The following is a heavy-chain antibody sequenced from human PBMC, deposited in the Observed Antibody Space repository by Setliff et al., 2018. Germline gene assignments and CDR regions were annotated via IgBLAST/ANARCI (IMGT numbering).Heavy chain of an antibody. CDR2: VYYSGST. V-gene: IGHV4-39*07. D-gene: IGHD3-22*01. CDR1: GGSISTTDYY. CDR3: ARYDSSGYSENYYFDY. Sequence: LSLTCTVSGGSISTTDYYWGWIRQPPGKGLEWIGCVYYSGSTYYSPSLKSRVTMFVDTSKNQFSLMLYSVTAADTAIYYCARYDSSGYSENYYFDYWGQGTLVTVSS. J-gene: IGHJ4*02.